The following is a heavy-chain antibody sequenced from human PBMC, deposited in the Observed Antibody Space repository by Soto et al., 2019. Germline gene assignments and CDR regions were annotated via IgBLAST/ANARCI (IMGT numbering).Heavy chain of an antibody. V-gene: IGHV4-30-4*01. D-gene: IGHD3-22*01. J-gene: IGHJ3*02. CDR1: GGSISSGDYY. CDR3: ARVDYYDSSGSLNAFDS. Sequence: QVQLQESGPGLVKPSQTLSLTCTVSGGSISSGDYYWSWIRQPPGKGLEWIGYIYYSGSTYYNPSLKRRVTISVDTSKNQFSLKLSSVTAADTAVYYCARVDYYDSSGSLNAFDSWGQGTMVTVSS. CDR2: IYYSGST.